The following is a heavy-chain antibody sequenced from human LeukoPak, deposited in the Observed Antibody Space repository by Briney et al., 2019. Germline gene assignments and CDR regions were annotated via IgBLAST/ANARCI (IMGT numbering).Heavy chain of an antibody. CDR3: AKSNWGSPFDY. Sequence: GGSLRLSCAASGFTFSSYWMHWVRQAPGKGLEWVSGITGSSDSVDFADSVGGRFTISRDNARNSLHLQMNSLRAEDTAFYYSAKSNWGSPFDYWGQGTLVTVSS. D-gene: IGHD7-27*01. CDR1: GFTFSSYW. CDR2: ITGSSDSV. V-gene: IGHV3-9*01. J-gene: IGHJ4*02.